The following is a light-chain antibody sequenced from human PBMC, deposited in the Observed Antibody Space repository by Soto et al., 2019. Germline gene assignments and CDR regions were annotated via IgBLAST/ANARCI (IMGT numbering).Light chain of an antibody. CDR2: END. CDR3: ATWDTSLKGVV. CDR1: SSTIGTNY. V-gene: IGLV1-51*01. J-gene: IGLJ2*01. Sequence: QSVLTQPASVSAAPGQKVTISCSGSSSTIGTNYVSWYQHLPGTTPKLLINENDRRPSGIPDRFSGSKTGTSATLAITGLQTGDEAEYFCATWDTSLKGVVFGGGTKLTVL.